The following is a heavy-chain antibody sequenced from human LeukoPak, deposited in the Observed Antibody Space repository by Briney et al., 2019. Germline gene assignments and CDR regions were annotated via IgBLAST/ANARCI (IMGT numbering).Heavy chain of an antibody. D-gene: IGHD3-3*01. CDR3: ARANDFWNRGALDP. CDR1: GGSISSYY. Sequence: SETLSLTCTVSGGSISSYYWSWIRQPAGKGLEWIGRIYTSGSTNYNPSLKSRVTMSVDTSKNQFSLKLSSVTAADTAVYYCARANDFWNRGALDPWGQGTLVTVSS. J-gene: IGHJ5*02. CDR2: IYTSGST. V-gene: IGHV4-4*07.